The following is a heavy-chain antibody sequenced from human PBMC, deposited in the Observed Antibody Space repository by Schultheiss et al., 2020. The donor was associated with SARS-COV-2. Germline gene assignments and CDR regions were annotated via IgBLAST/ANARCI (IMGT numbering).Heavy chain of an antibody. CDR3: AKERGYSYGYIPLDAFDI. J-gene: IGHJ3*02. CDR2: IWYDGSNK. V-gene: IGHV3-30*02. D-gene: IGHD5-18*01. Sequence: GESLKISCAASGFTFSSYGMHWVRQAPGKGLEWVAVIWYDGSNKYYADSVKGRFTISRDNSKNTLYLQMNSLRAEDTAVYYCAKERGYSYGYIPLDAFDIWGQGTMVTVSS. CDR1: GFTFSSYG.